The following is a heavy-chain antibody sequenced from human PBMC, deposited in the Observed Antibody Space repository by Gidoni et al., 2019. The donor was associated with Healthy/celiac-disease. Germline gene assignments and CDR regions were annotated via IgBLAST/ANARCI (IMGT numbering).Heavy chain of an antibody. Sequence: QVQLVQSGAEVKKPGDSVKVSCKASGYTFTSYGISWVRQAPGQGLEWMGWISAYNGNTNYAQKLQGRVTMTTDTSTSTAYMELRSLRSDDTAVYYCARDNPPGDFWSGRNWFDPWGQGTLVTVSS. CDR3: ARDNPPGDFWSGRNWFDP. CDR2: ISAYNGNT. V-gene: IGHV1-18*04. J-gene: IGHJ5*02. D-gene: IGHD3-3*01. CDR1: GYTFTSYG.